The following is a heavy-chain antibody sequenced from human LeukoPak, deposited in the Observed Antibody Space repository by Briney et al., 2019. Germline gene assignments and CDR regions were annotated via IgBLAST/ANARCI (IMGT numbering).Heavy chain of an antibody. CDR2: IYYSGTT. D-gene: IGHD2-15*01. CDR3: VRSKSGAYGWFDP. J-gene: IGHJ5*02. CDR1: GGSITSYY. V-gene: IGHV4-59*07. Sequence: SDTLSLTCTVSGGSITSYYWSWIRQPPGKGLEWIGYIYYSGTTNYNPSLKSRVTISVDTSKNQFSLKVNSVTAADTAVYYCVRSKSGAYGWFDPWGQGTLVTVSS.